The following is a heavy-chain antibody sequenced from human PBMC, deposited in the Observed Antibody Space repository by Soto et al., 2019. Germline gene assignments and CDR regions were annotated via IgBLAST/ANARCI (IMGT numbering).Heavy chain of an antibody. V-gene: IGHV3-30*18. J-gene: IGHJ6*02. CDR3: VKERYAQLWLEDYGMDV. CDR1: GFTFSSYG. CDR2: ISHDGTDK. D-gene: IGHD5-18*01. Sequence: QVQLVESGGGVVQPGRSLRLSCAASGFTFSSYGIHWVRQAPGKGLEWVALISHDGTDKYYADSVKGRFTISRDNFKNKLYRQMSSLRPEDTAVYYCVKERYAQLWLEDYGMDVWGQGTTVTV.